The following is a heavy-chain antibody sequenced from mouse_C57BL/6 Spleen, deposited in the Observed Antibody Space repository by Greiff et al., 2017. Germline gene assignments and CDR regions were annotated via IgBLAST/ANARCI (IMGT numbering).Heavy chain of an antibody. V-gene: IGHV1-42*01. CDR2: INPSTGGT. Sequence: VQLQQSGPELVKPGASVKISCKASGYSFTGYYMNWVKQSPEKSLEWIGEINPSTGGTTYNQKFKAKATLTVDKSSSTAYMQLKSLTSEDSAVYYCARNPLYYDQSYYHAMDYGGQGTSVTVSS. J-gene: IGHJ4*01. CDR3: ARNPLYYDQSYYHAMDY. CDR1: GYSFTGYY. D-gene: IGHD2-4*01.